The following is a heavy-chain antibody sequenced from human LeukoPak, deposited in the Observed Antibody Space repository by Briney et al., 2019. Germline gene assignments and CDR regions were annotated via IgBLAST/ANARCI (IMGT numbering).Heavy chain of an antibody. Sequence: PGGSLRLSCAASGFTFSSYAMSWVRQAPGKGLEWVSAISGSGGNTYYADSVKGRFTISRDNSKNTLYLQMNSLRAEDTAVYYCARHRAEYYYGMDVWGQGTTVTVSS. CDR1: GFTFSSYA. CDR2: ISGSGGNT. V-gene: IGHV3-23*01. CDR3: ARHRAEYYYGMDV. D-gene: IGHD6-25*01. J-gene: IGHJ6*02.